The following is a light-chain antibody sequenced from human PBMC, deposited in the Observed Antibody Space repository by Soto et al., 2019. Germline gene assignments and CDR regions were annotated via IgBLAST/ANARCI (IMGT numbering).Light chain of an antibody. CDR3: SSYTSSSTYV. J-gene: IGLJ1*01. V-gene: IGLV2-14*01. Sequence: QSALTQPASVSGSPGQSITISCTGTGSDVGGYDYVSWYQHHPGKAPKVMIYEVTNRPSGVSNRFSGSKSGNTASLTISGLPAEDEADYYCSSYTSSSTYVFGTGTEVTVL. CDR1: GSDVGGYDY. CDR2: EVT.